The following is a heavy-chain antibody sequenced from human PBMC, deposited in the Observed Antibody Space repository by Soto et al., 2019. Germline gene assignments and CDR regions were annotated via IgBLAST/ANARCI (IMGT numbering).Heavy chain of an antibody. J-gene: IGHJ4*02. CDR1: GFTFSSYA. CDR3: ARDHDILTGYYILGY. D-gene: IGHD3-9*01. Sequence: GGSLRLSCAASGFTFSSYAMHWVRQAPGKGLEWVAVISYDGSNRYYADSVKGRFTISRDNSKNTLYLQMNSLRAEDTAVYYCARDHDILTGYYILGYWGQGTLVTVSS. CDR2: ISYDGSNR. V-gene: IGHV3-30-3*01.